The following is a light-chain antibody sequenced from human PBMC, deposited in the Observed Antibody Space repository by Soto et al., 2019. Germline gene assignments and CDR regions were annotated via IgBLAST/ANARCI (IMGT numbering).Light chain of an antibody. CDR1: KLGDKF. V-gene: IGLV3-1*01. Sequence: SYELTQSPSVSVSPGQTASITCSGDKLGDKFAYWYQQKPGQSPVVVIYEDRKRPSGIPERFSGSNSGNTAILIISGAQAMDESDYYCQAWDSSAVVFGGGTKLTVL. J-gene: IGLJ3*02. CDR3: QAWDSSAVV. CDR2: EDR.